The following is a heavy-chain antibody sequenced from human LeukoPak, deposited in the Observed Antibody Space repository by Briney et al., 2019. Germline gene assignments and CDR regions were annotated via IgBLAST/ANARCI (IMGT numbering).Heavy chain of an antibody. CDR3: ARSRRSRSTFDY. D-gene: IGHD2-2*01. J-gene: IGHJ4*02. CDR1: GYSISSGYY. V-gene: IGHV4-38-2*02. CDR2: IYHSGST. Sequence: SETLSLTCTVSGYSISSGYYWGWIRQPPGKGLEWIGNIYHSGSTYYNPSLKSRVTISVDTSKNQFSLKLTSVTATDTAVYYCARSRRSRSTFDYWGQGTLVTVSS.